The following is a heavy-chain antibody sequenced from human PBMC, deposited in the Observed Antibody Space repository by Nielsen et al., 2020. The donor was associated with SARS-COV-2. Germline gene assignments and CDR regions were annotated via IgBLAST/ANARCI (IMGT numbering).Heavy chain of an antibody. CDR2: ISGRGGSS. V-gene: IGHV3-23*01. D-gene: IGHD2-15*01. CDR3: ARPGVVLAAPWYYFDY. Sequence: GESLKISCAASGFTFRDYGMTWVRQDPGKGLEWVSFISGRGGSSQYADSVKGRFTISRDNSRNTLYLQMNTLRPEDTAVYYCARPGVVLAAPWYYFDYWGQGTLVTVSS. J-gene: IGHJ4*02. CDR1: GFTFRDYG.